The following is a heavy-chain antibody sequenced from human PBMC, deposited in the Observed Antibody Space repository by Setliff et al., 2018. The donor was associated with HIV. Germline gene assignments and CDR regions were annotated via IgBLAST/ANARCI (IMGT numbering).Heavy chain of an antibody. CDR2: MYTSGVA. J-gene: IGHJ3*02. Sequence: ASETLSLTCTVSGGSISSYYWSWIRQPAGKGLEWIGRMYTSGVAKYNPSLESRVTMSVDTPKNQMSLELTSVTAADTAVYYCARDPKVEWDLLGAFDIWGQGTMVTVSS. CDR1: GGSISSYY. V-gene: IGHV4-4*07. D-gene: IGHD3-16*01. CDR3: ARDPKVEWDLLGAFDI.